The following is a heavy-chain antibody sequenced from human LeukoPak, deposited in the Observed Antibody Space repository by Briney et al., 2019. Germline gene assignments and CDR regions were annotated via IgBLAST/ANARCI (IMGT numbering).Heavy chain of an antibody. D-gene: IGHD6-13*01. CDR3: ARDSRGIAARYYFDY. CDR1: GGSFSGYY. J-gene: IGHJ4*02. CDR2: IYYSGST. V-gene: IGHV4-59*01. Sequence: SETLSLTCVVYGGSFSGYYWSWIRQPPGKGLEWIGYIYYSGSTNYNPSLKSRVTISVDTSKNQFSLKLSSVTAADTAVYYCARDSRGIAARYYFDYWGQGTLVTVSS.